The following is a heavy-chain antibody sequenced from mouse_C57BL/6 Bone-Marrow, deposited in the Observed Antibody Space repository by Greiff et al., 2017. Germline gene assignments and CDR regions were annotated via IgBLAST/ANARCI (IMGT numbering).Heavy chain of an antibody. CDR2: IDPSDSYT. Sequence: QVQLQQPGAELVRPGTSVKLSCKASGYTFTSYWMHWVKQRPGQGLEWIGVIDPSDSYTNYNQKFKGKATLTVDTSSSTAYMQLSSLTSEDAAVYYGARRCYDYDGFAYWGQGTLVTVSA. CDR3: ARRCYDYDGFAY. J-gene: IGHJ3*01. CDR1: GYTFTSYW. D-gene: IGHD2-4*01. V-gene: IGHV1-59*01.